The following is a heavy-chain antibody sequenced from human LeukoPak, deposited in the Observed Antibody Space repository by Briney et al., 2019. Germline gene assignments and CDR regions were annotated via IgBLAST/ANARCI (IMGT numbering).Heavy chain of an antibody. CDR1: GFTFSSYG. D-gene: IGHD3-22*01. Sequence: GGTLRLSCAASGFTFSSYGMSWVRQAPGKGLEWVSAISGSGGSTYYADSVKGRFTISRDNSKNTLYLQMNSLRAEDTAVYYCAKDHSGHYYYDIQYFQHWGQGTLVTVSS. CDR3: AKDHSGHYYYDIQYFQH. V-gene: IGHV3-23*01. J-gene: IGHJ1*01. CDR2: ISGSGGST.